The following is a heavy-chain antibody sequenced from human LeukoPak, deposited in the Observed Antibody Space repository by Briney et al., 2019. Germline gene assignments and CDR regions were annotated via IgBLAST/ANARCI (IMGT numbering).Heavy chain of an antibody. CDR2: MNPNSGNT. J-gene: IGHJ6*02. V-gene: IGHV1-8*01. CDR1: GYTFTSYD. D-gene: IGHD2-2*01. Sequence: ASVKVSCKASGYTFTSYDINWVRQATGQGLVWMGWMNPNSGNTGYAQKFQGRVTMTRNTSISTAYMELSSLRSEDTAVYYCAGYCSSTSCSNYYYGMDVWGQGTTVTVSS. CDR3: AGYCSSTSCSNYYYGMDV.